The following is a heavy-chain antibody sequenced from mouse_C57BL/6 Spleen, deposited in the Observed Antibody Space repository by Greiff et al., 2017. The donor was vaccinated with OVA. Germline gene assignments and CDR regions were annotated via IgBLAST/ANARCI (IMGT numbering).Heavy chain of an antibody. Sequence: QVQLKQPGAELVMPGASVKLSCKASGYTFTSYWMHWVKQRPGQGLEWIGEIDPSDSYTNYNQKFKGKSTLTVDKSSSTAYMQLSSLTSEDSAVYYCARNYGSSYVGDYWGQGTTLTVSS. D-gene: IGHD1-1*01. CDR1: GYTFTSYW. V-gene: IGHV1-69*01. J-gene: IGHJ2*01. CDR3: ARNYGSSYVGDY. CDR2: IDPSDSYT.